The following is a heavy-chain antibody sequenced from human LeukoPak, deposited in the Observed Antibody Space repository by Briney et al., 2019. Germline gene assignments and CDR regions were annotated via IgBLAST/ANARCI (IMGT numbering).Heavy chain of an antibody. D-gene: IGHD5-18*01. J-gene: IGHJ4*02. CDR2: ISSDGSYK. Sequence: PGGSLSLSCAASGFTFSSHALHWVRQAPGKGLEWVAVISSDGSYKYYADSVKGRFTISRDNSKNTLYLQMNSLIPEDTAVYYCARQYISGQWYFDYWGQGTLVTVSS. CDR1: GFTFSSHA. V-gene: IGHV3-30*04. CDR3: ARQYISGQWYFDY.